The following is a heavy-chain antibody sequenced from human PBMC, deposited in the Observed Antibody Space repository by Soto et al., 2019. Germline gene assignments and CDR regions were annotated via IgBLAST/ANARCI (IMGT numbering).Heavy chain of an antibody. D-gene: IGHD3-16*01. CDR1: GESLSDYY. V-gene: IGHV4-34*01. CDR3: ARRGGGDYPFYFDF. CDR2: VDHSGST. J-gene: IGHJ4*02. Sequence: SSETLSLTCAVYGESLSDYYWTWIRQPPGKGLEWIGEVDHSGSTNYNPSLKSRVTMAVVTSTKQFSLRLNSVTAADTAVYFCARRGGGDYPFYFDFWAQGTLVTVSS.